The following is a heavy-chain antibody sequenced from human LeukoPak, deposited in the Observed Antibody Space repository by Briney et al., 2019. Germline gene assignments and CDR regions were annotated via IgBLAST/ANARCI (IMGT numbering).Heavy chain of an antibody. Sequence: SETLSLTCTVSGGSISGSSYYWGWIRQPPGKGLEWIGSIYYSGSTYYNPSLKSRVTISVDTSKNQFSLKLSSVTAADTAVYSCARHPRGYGGNRLFDYWGQGTLVTVSS. CDR3: ARHPRGYGGNRLFDY. D-gene: IGHD4-23*01. J-gene: IGHJ4*02. CDR2: IYYSGST. CDR1: GGSISGSSYY. V-gene: IGHV4-39*01.